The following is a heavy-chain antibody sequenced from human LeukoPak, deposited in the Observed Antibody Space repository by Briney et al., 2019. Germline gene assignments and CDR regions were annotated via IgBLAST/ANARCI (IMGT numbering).Heavy chain of an antibody. CDR3: ARGPTQQWLYYGMDV. D-gene: IGHD5-18*01. J-gene: IGHJ6*02. V-gene: IGHV3-49*04. CDR1: GFTFGDHA. CDR2: IRSKGYGGTT. Sequence: GRSLRLSCTASGFTFGDHAMSWVRQAPGKGLEWVGFIRSKGYGGTTECAASVKGRFTISRDDSKRIAYLQMNSLKTEDTARYFCARGPTQQWLYYGMDVWGQGTTVIVSS.